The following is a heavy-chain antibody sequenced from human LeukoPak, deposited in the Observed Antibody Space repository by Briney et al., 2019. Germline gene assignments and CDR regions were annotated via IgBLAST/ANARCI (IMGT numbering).Heavy chain of an antibody. Sequence: PSQTLSLTCTVSGGSISSGGYYWSWIRQHPGKGLEWIGYIYYSGSTYYNPSLKSRVTISVDMSKNQFSLKLSSVTAADTAVYYCARRPLSSIVMVTAPFDYWGQGTLVTVSS. CDR2: IYYSGST. J-gene: IGHJ4*02. D-gene: IGHD2-21*02. V-gene: IGHV4-31*03. CDR3: ARRPLSSIVMVTAPFDY. CDR1: GGSISSGGYY.